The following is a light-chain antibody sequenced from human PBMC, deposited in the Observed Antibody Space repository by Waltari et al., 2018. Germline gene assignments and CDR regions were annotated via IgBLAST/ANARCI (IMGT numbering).Light chain of an antibody. V-gene: IGKV3-20*01. J-gene: IGKJ1*01. CDR1: PSLGKY. Sequence: DSVLTPVPGTLSLSAGEGATLSCRASPSLGKYLAWYQLRPGQAPRLLIYDAYIRAAVIADMCSGSGSGTYFSLTSSRLEPDYFAMYYCQHYVRLPVTFGQGTKVEIK. CDR2: DAY. CDR3: QHYVRLPVT.